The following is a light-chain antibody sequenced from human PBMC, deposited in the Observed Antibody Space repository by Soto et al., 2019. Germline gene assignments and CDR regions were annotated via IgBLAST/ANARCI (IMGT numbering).Light chain of an antibody. Sequence: DIQMTQSPSTLSASVGDRVTITCRASQSISSWLAWYQQKPGRAPKVLIFDASSLESGVPSRFSGSGSATEFTLTISSPQPDDFATYYCQQYNSYPYTFGQGTKVDIK. CDR1: QSISSW. CDR2: DAS. CDR3: QQYNSYPYT. V-gene: IGKV1-5*01. J-gene: IGKJ2*01.